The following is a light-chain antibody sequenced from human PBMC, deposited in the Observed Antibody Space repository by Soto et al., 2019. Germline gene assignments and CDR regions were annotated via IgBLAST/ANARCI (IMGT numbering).Light chain of an antibody. CDR2: GAS. J-gene: IGKJ5*01. CDR1: QSVSSSY. CDR3: QQYGRSPPLT. Sequence: EIVLTQSTGTLSLSPGERATLSCRASQSVSSSYLAWYQQKPGQAPRLLIYGASSRATGIPDRFSSSGSGTEFTLTISRLEPEDFAVYYCQQYGRSPPLTFGQGTRLEIK. V-gene: IGKV3-20*01.